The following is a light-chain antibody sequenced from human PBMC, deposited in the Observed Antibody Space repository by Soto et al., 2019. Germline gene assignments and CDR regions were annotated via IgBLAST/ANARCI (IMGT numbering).Light chain of an antibody. J-gene: IGLJ1*01. V-gene: IGLV1-44*01. CDR1: SSNIGSNT. Sequence: QPVLTQPPSASGTPGQRVTISCSGSSSNIGSNTVDWYQQVPGTAPKLLIYSNNQGPSGVPDRFSGSKSGTSASLAISGLQSEDEADYYCAAWDDSLNGYVFGTGTKLTVL. CDR3: AAWDDSLNGYV. CDR2: SNN.